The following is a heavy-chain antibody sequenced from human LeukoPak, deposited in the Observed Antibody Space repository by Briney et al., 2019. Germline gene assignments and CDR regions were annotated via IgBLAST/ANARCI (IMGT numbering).Heavy chain of an antibody. J-gene: IGHJ4*02. CDR2: IKSKSDGGTT. CDR3: TTDPKLRRDY. CDR1: GFTFSNAW. V-gene: IGHV3-15*01. D-gene: IGHD3-10*01. Sequence: PGRSLRLSCAASGFTFSNAWVSWVRQAPGKGLEWVGRIKSKSDGGTTDYAAPVKGRFSISRDDSIHTLYLQMHSLKTEDTAVYYYTTDPKLRRDYWGQGTLVTVSS.